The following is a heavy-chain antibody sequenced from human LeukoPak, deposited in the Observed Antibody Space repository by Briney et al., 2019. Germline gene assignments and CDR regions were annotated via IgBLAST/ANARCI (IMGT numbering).Heavy chain of an antibody. V-gene: IGHV3-74*03. D-gene: IGHD2-15*01. Sequence: GGSLRLSCAAPGFAFNKYWVHWVRQVPGKGLVWVSRINGDGSSTMYADSVKGRFTISRDNAKNTLYLQMNSLRAEDTAVYYCAKTDSTIPNLLDVWGQGTTVTVSS. CDR1: GFAFNKYW. CDR2: INGDGSST. CDR3: AKTDSTIPNLLDV. J-gene: IGHJ6*02.